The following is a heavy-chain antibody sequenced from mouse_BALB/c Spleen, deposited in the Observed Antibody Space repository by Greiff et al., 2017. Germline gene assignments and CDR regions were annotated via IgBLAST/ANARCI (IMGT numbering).Heavy chain of an antibody. V-gene: IGHV5-6-5*01. J-gene: IGHJ4*01. CDR3: ARDGNPHAMDY. D-gene: IGHD2-1*01. CDR2: ISSGGST. Sequence: EVKLVESGGGLVKPGGSLKLSCAASVFTFSSYAMSWVRQTPEKRLEWVASISSGGSTYYPDSVKGRFTISRDNARNILYLQMSSLRSEDTAMYYCARDGNPHAMDYWGQGTSVTVSS. CDR1: VFTFSSYA.